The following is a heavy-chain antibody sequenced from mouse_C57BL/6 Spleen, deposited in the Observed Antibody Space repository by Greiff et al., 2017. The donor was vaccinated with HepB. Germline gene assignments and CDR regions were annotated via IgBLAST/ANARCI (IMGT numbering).Heavy chain of an antibody. D-gene: IGHD3-3*01. Sequence: DVKLVESGGGLVQPGGSLKLSCAASGFTFSDYGMAWVRQAPRKGPEWVAFISNLAYSIYYADTLTGRFTISRENAKNTLYLEMSSLRSEDTSMYYCAKQGTGCYFDYWGQGTTLTVSS. J-gene: IGHJ2*01. CDR1: GFTFSDYG. V-gene: IGHV5-15*01. CDR3: AKQGTGCYFDY. CDR2: ISNLAYSI.